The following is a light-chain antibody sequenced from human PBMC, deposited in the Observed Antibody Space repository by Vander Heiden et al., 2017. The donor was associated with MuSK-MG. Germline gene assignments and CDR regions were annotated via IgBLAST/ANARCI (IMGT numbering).Light chain of an antibody. J-gene: IGKJ3*01. CDR3: RQDDNWPS. CDR2: GAS. Sequence: EIEVTQSPATLSVSPGERATLSCRASQSVSSSLAWYQQKPGQAPRLLIYGASTRANGIPDRFSGTGSGTEFTLTSSSLQSEDFAVYFWRQDDNWPSFGHGTKVDIK. CDR1: QSVSSS. V-gene: IGKV3-15*01.